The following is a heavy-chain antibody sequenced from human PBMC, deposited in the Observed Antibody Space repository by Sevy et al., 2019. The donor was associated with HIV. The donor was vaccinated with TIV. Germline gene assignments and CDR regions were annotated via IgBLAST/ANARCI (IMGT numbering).Heavy chain of an antibody. V-gene: IGHV3-30-3*01. CDR3: ARDQLGSIDY. CDR2: VSSDGSEI. CDR1: GFTFSTYA. Sequence: GGSLRLSCAVSGFTFSTYAMHWVRRAPDKGLECVAIVSSDGSEINYADSVKGRFTISRDNSRNTLYLQMNSLRTEDTALYYCARDQLGSIDYWGQGTLVTVSS. J-gene: IGHJ4*02. D-gene: IGHD7-27*01.